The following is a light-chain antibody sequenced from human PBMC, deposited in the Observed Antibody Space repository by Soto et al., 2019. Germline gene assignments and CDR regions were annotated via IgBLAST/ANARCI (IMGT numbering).Light chain of an antibody. CDR1: SXDITDNKY. J-gene: IGLJ1*01. CDR3: NSYVGSNNYV. CDR2: EVN. V-gene: IGLV2-8*01. Sequence: LTQPPSASGSPGQSVTISCTGTSXDITDNKYVSWFQQHPGKAPKVLIYEVNKRPSGVPDRFSGSKSGNTASLTVSGLQADDEADYYCNSYVGSNNYVFGTGTKVTVL.